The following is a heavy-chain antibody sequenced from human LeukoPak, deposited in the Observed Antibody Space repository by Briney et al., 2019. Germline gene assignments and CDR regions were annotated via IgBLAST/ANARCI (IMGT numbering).Heavy chain of an antibody. CDR2: IYHSGST. Sequence: SQTPSLICAVSGGSISSGGYSWSWIRQPPGKGLEWIGYIYHSGSTYYNPSLKSRVTISVDRSKNQFSLKLSSVTAADTAVYYCATQLYYYYGMDVWGQGTTVTVSS. V-gene: IGHV4-30-2*01. D-gene: IGHD1-1*01. J-gene: IGHJ6*02. CDR3: ATQLYYYYGMDV. CDR1: GGSISSGGYS.